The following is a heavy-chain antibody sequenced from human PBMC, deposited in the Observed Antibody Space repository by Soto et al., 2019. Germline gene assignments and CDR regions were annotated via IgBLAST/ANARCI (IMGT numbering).Heavy chain of an antibody. D-gene: IGHD2-21*02. CDR3: AKSDCSRISCYVRDN. CDR1: GFTFSSYA. Sequence: GGSLRLSCAASGFTFSSYAMNWVRQAPGKGLEWVSTIGGSDGRTNYADSVKGRCTISRDNSKNTLYLQMNSLRAEDTAVFYCAKSDCSRISCYVRDNWGQGTLVTVSS. J-gene: IGHJ4*02. CDR2: IGGSDGRT. V-gene: IGHV3-23*01.